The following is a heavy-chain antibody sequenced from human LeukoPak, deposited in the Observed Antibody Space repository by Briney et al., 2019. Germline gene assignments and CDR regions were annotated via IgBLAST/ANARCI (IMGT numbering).Heavy chain of an antibody. Sequence: ASVKVSCKASGYTFTSYGISWVRQAPGQGLEWMGWISAYNGNTNYAQKLQGRVTMTTDTSTSTAYMELRSLRSDDTAVYYCAREQYYDFWSGSDVWPNFDYWGQGTLVTVSS. CDR3: AREQYYDFWSGSDVWPNFDY. D-gene: IGHD3-3*01. CDR1: GYTFTSYG. V-gene: IGHV1-18*01. CDR2: ISAYNGNT. J-gene: IGHJ4*02.